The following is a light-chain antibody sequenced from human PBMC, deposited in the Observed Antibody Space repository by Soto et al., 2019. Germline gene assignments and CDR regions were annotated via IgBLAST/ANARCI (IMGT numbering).Light chain of an antibody. CDR3: QQRSNWPPKLT. V-gene: IGKV3-11*01. J-gene: IGKJ4*02. Sequence: EIVLTQSPATLSLSPGERATLSCRASQRVSSYLAWYQQKPGQAPRLLIYDASNRATGIPARFSGSGSGTDFSLPTSSLEPEDFAVYYCQQRSNWPPKLTFGGGTKVEIK. CDR2: DAS. CDR1: QRVSSY.